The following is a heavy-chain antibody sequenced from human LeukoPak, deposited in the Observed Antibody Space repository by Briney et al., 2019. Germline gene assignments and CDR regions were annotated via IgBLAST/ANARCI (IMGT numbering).Heavy chain of an antibody. V-gene: IGHV4-39*01. J-gene: IGHJ3*02. CDR3: ARNAYYYDSSGYRDAFDI. D-gene: IGHD3-22*01. Sequence: SETLSLTCTVSGGSISSSSYYWGWIRQPPGKGLEWIGSIYYSGSTYYNPSLKSRVTISVDTSKNQFSLKLSSVTAADTAVYYCARNAYYYDSSGYRDAFDIWGQGTMVTVSS. CDR1: GGSISSSSYY. CDR2: IYYSGST.